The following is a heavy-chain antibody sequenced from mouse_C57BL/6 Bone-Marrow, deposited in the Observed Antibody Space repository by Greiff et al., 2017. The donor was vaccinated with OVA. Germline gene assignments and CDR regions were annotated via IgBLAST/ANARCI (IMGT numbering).Heavy chain of an antibody. V-gene: IGHV7-3*01. Sequence: EVMLVESGGGLVQPGGSLSLSCAASGFTFTDYYMSWVRQPPGKALEWLGFIRNKANGYTTEYSASVKGRFTISRDNSQSILYLQMNALRAEDSATYDCAGHYYGSSPFAYWGQGTLVTVSA. D-gene: IGHD1-1*01. J-gene: IGHJ3*01. CDR3: AGHYYGSSPFAY. CDR1: GFTFTDYY. CDR2: IRNKANGYTT.